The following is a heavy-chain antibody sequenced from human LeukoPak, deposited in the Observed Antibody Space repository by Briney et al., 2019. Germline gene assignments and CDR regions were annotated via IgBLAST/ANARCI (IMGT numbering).Heavy chain of an antibody. D-gene: IGHD2-8*01. J-gene: IGHJ4*02. V-gene: IGHV3-7*03. Sequence: PGGSLRPSCAVSGFTFSSYWMSWVRQAPGKGLEWVANIKQDGSEKYYEDSVKGRFTISRDNAKNSPYLQMNSLRAEDTAVYYCARGAQWDYWSQGTLVTVSS. CDR3: ARGAQWDY. CDR2: IKQDGSEK. CDR1: GFTFSSYW.